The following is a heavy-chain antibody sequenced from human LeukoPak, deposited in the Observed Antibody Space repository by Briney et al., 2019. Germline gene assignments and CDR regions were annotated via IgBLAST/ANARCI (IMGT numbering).Heavy chain of an antibody. J-gene: IGHJ6*03. V-gene: IGHV1-18*01. D-gene: IGHD2-2*01. CDR2: ISAYNGDT. CDR1: GYTFTSYG. CDR3: ARGDIVVVPAASDFVYYMDV. Sequence: ASVTVSCKASGYTFTSYGISWVRQAPGQGLEWMGWISAYNGDTNYAQKLQGRVTITTDESTSTAYMELSSLRSEDTAVYHCARGDIVVVPAASDFVYYMDVWDKGTTVTVSS.